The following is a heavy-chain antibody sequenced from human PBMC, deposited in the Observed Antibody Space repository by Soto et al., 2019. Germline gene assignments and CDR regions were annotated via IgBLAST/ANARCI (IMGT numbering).Heavy chain of an antibody. J-gene: IGHJ4*02. CDR2: ISSSSSYI. CDR3: ARDMAPRTIFGVAHYDY. CDR1: GFTFSSYS. V-gene: IGHV3-21*01. Sequence: GGSLRLSCAASGFTFSSYSMNWVRQAPGKGLEWVSSISSSSSYIYYADSVKGRFTISRDNAKNSLYLQMNSLRAEDTAVYYCARDMAPRTIFGVAHYDYWGQGTLVTVSS. D-gene: IGHD3-3*01.